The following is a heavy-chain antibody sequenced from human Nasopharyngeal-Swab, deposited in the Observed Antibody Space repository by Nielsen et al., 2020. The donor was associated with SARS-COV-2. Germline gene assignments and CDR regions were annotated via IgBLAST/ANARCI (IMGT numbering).Heavy chain of an antibody. D-gene: IGHD1-26*01. CDR3: ARGREKLA. J-gene: IGHJ5*02. CDR2: ISYDGSNK. V-gene: IGHV3-30-3*01. CDR1: GFTFSSYA. Sequence: GESLKISCAASGFTFSSYAMHWVRQAPGKGLEWVAVISYDGSNKYYADSVKGRLTISRDNSKNTLYLQMNSLRAEDTAVYYCARGREKLAWGQGTLVTVSS.